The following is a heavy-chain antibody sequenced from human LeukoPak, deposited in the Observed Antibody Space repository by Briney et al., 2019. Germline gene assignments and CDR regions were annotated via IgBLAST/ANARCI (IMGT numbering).Heavy chain of an antibody. D-gene: IGHD6-13*01. Sequence: SETLSLTCLVYGGSFSGYYWGWIRQLPGKGLEWIGEINHSGSTNYNPSLKSRVTISVDTSKNQFSLKLSSVTAADTAVYYCARGRGYSSSWQFDYWGQGTLVTVSS. CDR1: GGSFSGYY. V-gene: IGHV4-34*01. CDR3: ARGRGYSSSWQFDY. J-gene: IGHJ4*02. CDR2: INHSGST.